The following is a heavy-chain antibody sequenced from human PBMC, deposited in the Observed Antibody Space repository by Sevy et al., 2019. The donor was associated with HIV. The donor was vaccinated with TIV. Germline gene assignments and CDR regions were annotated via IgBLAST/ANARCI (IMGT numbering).Heavy chain of an antibody. CDR1: GFTFSSYA. Sequence: GGSLRLSCAASGFTFSSYAMNRVRQAPGKGLEWVSGISGSGGSGDKTNYADSVKGRFTISRDDSTNSLYLQLNSLRAADTAIYYCARKYDSSGYFDYWGQGTLVTVSS. J-gene: IGHJ4*02. CDR3: ARKYDSSGYFDY. CDR2: ISGSGGSGDKT. D-gene: IGHD3-22*01. V-gene: IGHV3-23*01.